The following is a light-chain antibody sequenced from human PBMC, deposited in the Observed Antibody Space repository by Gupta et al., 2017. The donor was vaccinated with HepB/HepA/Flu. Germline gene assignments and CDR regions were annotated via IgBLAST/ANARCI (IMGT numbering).Light chain of an antibody. CDR1: SSDVGGYNY. CDR2: DVS. CDR3: CSYAGSYTWV. J-gene: IGLJ3*02. Sequence: QSALTQPPPVPGSPGQSVTISCTGTSSDVGGYNYGSWYQQHPGKAPKLMIYDVSKRPSGVPDRFSGSKSGNTASLTISGLQAEDEADYYCCSYAGSYTWVFGGGTKLTVL. V-gene: IGLV2-11*01.